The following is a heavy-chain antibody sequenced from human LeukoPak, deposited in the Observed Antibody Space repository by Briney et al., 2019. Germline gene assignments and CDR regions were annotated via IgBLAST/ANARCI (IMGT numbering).Heavy chain of an antibody. Sequence: PGGSLRPSCAASRFTFSNYAMTWVRQAPGKGLEWVSTISGSGGSTYYADSVKGRFTISRDNSKNTLYLQMGSLRAEDTAVYYCAKGTYFDWLLSRGYYFDYWGQGTLVTVSS. CDR2: ISGSGGST. J-gene: IGHJ4*02. CDR3: AKGTYFDWLLSRGYYFDY. CDR1: RFTFSNYA. D-gene: IGHD3-9*01. V-gene: IGHV3-23*01.